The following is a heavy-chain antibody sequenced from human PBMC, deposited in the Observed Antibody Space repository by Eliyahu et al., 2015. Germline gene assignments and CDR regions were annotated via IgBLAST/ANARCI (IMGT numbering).Heavy chain of an antibody. D-gene: IGHD1-26*01. V-gene: IGHV3-48*03. Sequence: EVQLVESGGGLVQPGGSLRLSCAASGFTFSSYEMNWVRQAPGKGLEWVSYISSSGSTIYYADSVKGRFTISRDNAKNSLYLQMNSLRAEDTAVYYCARDDGQNVLRATWGQGTLVTVSS. J-gene: IGHJ4*02. CDR1: GFTFSSYE. CDR3: ARDDGQNVLRAT. CDR2: ISSSGSTI.